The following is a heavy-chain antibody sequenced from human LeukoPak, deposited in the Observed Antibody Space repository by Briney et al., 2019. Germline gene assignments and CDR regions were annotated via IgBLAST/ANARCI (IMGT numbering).Heavy chain of an antibody. Sequence: ASVKVSCKASGYTFTSYYMHWVRQAPGQGLEWMGIINPSGGSTSYAQKFQGRVTMTRDMSTSTVYMELSSLRSEDTAVYYCARESMSRDGYNYGDYWGQGTLVTVSS. CDR1: GYTFTSYY. J-gene: IGHJ4*02. CDR3: ARESMSRDGYNYGDY. CDR2: INPSGGST. V-gene: IGHV1-46*01. D-gene: IGHD5-24*01.